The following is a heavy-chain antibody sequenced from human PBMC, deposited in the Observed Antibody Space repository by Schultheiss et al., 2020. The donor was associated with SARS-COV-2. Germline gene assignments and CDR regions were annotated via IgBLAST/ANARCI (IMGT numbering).Heavy chain of an antibody. D-gene: IGHD6-13*01. V-gene: IGHV4-59*10. CDR1: GGSISSYY. J-gene: IGHJ4*02. CDR3: ARYLYSSSWYYDY. CDR2: IYTSGST. Sequence: SETLSLTCTVSGGSISSYYWSWIRQPPGKGLEWIGRIYTSGSTNYNPSLKSRVTISVDTSKNQFSLKLSSVTAADTAVYYCARYLYSSSWYYDYWGQGTLVTVSS.